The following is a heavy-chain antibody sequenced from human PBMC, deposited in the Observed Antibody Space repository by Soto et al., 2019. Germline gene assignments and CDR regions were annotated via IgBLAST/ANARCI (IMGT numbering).Heavy chain of an antibody. CDR2: NSADRGNT. J-gene: IGHJ3*02. Sequence: QVQLVQSGAEVKKPGASVKVSCKASGYTFTSNGISWVRQAPGQGLEWMGWNSADRGNTNYAQKLQGRVTMTRDTSTSTVYMELRSLRSEDTAVYFCARDRADGFDIWGQGTMVTVSS. V-gene: IGHV1-18*01. CDR1: GYTFTSNG. CDR3: ARDRADGFDI.